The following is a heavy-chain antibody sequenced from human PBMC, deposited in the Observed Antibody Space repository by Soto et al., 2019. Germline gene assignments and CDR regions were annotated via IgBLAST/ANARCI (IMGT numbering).Heavy chain of an antibody. J-gene: IGHJ5*02. CDR1: GFAFNTYW. V-gene: IGHV3-7*01. D-gene: IGHD2-2*01. CDR2: MKEDGSEK. CDR3: ARDVRCIGPSSCYSNFDP. Sequence: PGGSLRLSCAASGFAFNTYWMSWIRQAPGKGLEWVAKMKEDGSEKYYVDSVKGRFTISRDNAKSTLYMQMNSLRAEDTAVYYCARDVRCIGPSSCYSNFDPWGQGTLVTVSS.